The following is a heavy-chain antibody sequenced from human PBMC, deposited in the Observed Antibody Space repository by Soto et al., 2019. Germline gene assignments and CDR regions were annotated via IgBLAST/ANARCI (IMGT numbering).Heavy chain of an antibody. V-gene: IGHV3-53*01. CDR3: ARERVVAATYYYYYGMDV. CDR1: GFTVSSNY. Sequence: TGGSLRLSCAASGFTVSSNYMSWVRQAPGKGLEWVSVIYSGGSTYYADSVKGRFTISRDNSKNTLYLQMNSLRAEDTAVYYCARERVVAATYYYYYGMDVWGQGTTVTVSS. CDR2: IYSGGST. J-gene: IGHJ6*02. D-gene: IGHD2-15*01.